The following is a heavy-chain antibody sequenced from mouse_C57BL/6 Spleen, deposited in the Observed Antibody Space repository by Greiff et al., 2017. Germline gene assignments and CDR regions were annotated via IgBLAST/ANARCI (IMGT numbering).Heavy chain of an antibody. V-gene: IGHV1-78*01. CDR2: IYPRDGST. CDR1: GYTFTDHT. D-gene: IGHD1-1*01. Sequence: VQLQQSDAELVKPGASVKISCKVSGYTFTDHTIHWMKQRPEQGLEWIGYIYPRDGSTKYNEKFKGKATLTADKSSSTAYMQLNSLTSEDSAVYFCAREEDYYGSSPGFAYWGQGTLVTVSA. J-gene: IGHJ3*01. CDR3: AREEDYYGSSPGFAY.